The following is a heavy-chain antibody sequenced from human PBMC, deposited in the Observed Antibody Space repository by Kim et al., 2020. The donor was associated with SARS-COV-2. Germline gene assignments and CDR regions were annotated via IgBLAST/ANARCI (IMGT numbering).Heavy chain of an antibody. CDR3: ARVLNYYGSGSPFDY. J-gene: IGHJ4*02. Sequence: DSVKGRFTISRDNSKNTLYLQMNSRRAEDTAVYYCARVLNYYGSGSPFDYWGQGTLVTVSS. V-gene: IGHV3-53*01. D-gene: IGHD3-10*01.